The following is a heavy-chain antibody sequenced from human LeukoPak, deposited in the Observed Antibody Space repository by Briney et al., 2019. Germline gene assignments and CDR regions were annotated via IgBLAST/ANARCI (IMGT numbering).Heavy chain of an antibody. V-gene: IGHV3-30*02. Sequence: GGSLRLSCAASGFTFSSYGMHWVRQAPGKGLEWVAFIRYDGSNKYYADSVKGRFTISRDNSKNTLYLQMNSLRAEDTAVYYCAKDSGKWDYYYYYYMDVWGKGTTVTISS. J-gene: IGHJ6*03. D-gene: IGHD3-10*01. CDR3: AKDSGKWDYYYYYYMDV. CDR1: GFTFSSYG. CDR2: IRYDGSNK.